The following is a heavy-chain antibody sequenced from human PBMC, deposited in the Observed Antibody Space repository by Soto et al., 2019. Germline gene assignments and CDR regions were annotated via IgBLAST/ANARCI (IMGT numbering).Heavy chain of an antibody. Sequence: QVQLVQSGAEVKKPGSSVKVSCKASGGTFSSYAISWVRQAPGQGLEWMGGIIPIFGTANYAQKFQGRVRITADESTSTAYMELRSLRSEDTAVYYCARHSCCSTPNYYYGMDVWGQGTTVTVSS. J-gene: IGHJ6*02. V-gene: IGHV1-69*12. D-gene: IGHD2-15*01. CDR3: ARHSCCSTPNYYYGMDV. CDR1: GGTFSSYA. CDR2: IIPIFGTA.